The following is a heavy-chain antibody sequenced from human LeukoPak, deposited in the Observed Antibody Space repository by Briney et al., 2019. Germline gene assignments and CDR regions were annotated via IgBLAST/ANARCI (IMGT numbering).Heavy chain of an antibody. V-gene: IGHV3-7*01. CDR3: ARYDFWSGYFFDY. Sequence: GGSLRLSCAASGFTFGNYWMSWVRQAPGKGLEWVANIKTDGSEKYYVDSMKGRFTISRDNAKTSLYLQMNSLRAEDTAVYYCARYDFWSGYFFDYWGQGTLVTVSS. D-gene: IGHD3-3*01. J-gene: IGHJ4*02. CDR2: IKTDGSEK. CDR1: GFTFGNYW.